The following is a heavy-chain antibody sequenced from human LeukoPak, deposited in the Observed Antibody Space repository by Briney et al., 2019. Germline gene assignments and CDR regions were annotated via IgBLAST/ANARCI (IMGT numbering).Heavy chain of an antibody. D-gene: IGHD4-4*01. CDR1: GFTFSSYA. V-gene: IGHV3-30-3*01. CDR2: ISYDGSNK. Sequence: PGGSLRLSCAASGFTFSSYAMHWVRQAPGKGLEWVAVISYDGSNKYYADSVKGRFTISRDNSKNTLYLQMNSLRAEDTAVYYCAKHSNYGAGWFDPWGQGTLVTVSS. J-gene: IGHJ5*02. CDR3: AKHSNYGAGWFDP.